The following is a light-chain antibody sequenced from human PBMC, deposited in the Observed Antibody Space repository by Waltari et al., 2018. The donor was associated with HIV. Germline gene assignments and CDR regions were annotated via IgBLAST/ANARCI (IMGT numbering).Light chain of an antibody. Sequence: DIVLTQSPGTLCLSPGERATLPCRASQSVSSTYLAWYQQKPGQAPRPLIYGASSRATGIPDRFSGSGSGTDFTLTISRLEPEDVAVYYCQQYGSSSLTFGGGTKVEIK. V-gene: IGKV3-20*01. CDR3: QQYGSSSLT. CDR1: QSVSSTY. CDR2: GAS. J-gene: IGKJ4*01.